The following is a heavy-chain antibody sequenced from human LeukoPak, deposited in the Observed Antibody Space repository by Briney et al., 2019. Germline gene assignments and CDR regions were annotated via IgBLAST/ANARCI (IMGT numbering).Heavy chain of an antibody. V-gene: IGHV3-21*04. D-gene: IGHD3-22*01. CDR2: ISSSSSYI. CDR3: AKDSTPTYYDSSGYYDP. Sequence: GGSLRLSCAASGFTFSSYSMNWVRQAPGKGLEWVSSISSSSSYIYYADSVKGQFTISRDNSKNTLYLQMNSLRAEETAVYYCAKDSTPTYYDSSGYYDPWGQGTLVTVSS. J-gene: IGHJ5*02. CDR1: GFTFSSYS.